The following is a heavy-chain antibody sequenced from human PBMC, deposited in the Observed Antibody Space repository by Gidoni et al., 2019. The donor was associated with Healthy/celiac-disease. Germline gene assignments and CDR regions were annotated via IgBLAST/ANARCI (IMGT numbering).Heavy chain of an antibody. Sequence: QVQLVQSGAEVKKQGSSVKVSSKASGDTFSSYASSWVRQAPGQGLEWMGGIIPILGTANYAQEFQGRVTITADGSTSTAYMELSSMRSEDTAVYYCASRIAAANAFDIWGQGTMVTVSS. CDR1: GDTFSSYA. V-gene: IGHV1-69*01. J-gene: IGHJ3*02. D-gene: IGHD6-13*01. CDR3: ASRIAAANAFDI. CDR2: IIPILGTA.